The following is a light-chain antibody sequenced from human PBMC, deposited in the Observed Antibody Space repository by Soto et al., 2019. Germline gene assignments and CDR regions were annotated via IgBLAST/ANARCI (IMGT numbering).Light chain of an antibody. J-gene: IGKJ1*01. CDR3: QQYGTSPWA. CDR1: RSVSSRY. CDR2: GAS. V-gene: IGKV3-20*01. Sequence: EIVLTQSPGTLSLSPGERATLSCRASRSVSSRYLAWYQQTPGQAPRLLIYGASSRATGIPDRFSGSGSETDFTLTISRLEPEDFALYYCQQYGTSPWAFGQGTKVEIK.